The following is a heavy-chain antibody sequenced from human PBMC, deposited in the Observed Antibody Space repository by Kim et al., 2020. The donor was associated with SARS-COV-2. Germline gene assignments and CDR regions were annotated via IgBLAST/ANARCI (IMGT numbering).Heavy chain of an antibody. CDR2: ISWNNDVI. J-gene: IGHJ4*01. D-gene: IGHD3-9*01. CDR1: GFIFNNYA. CDR3: AKDRALIRQGLITRYFD. Sequence: GGSLRLSCAASGFIFNNYAMHWVRQRPDKGLEWVPSISWNNDVIGYADPVKGRFTISRENARSSPFLQMRSLRPEDRAFFFCAKDRALIRQGLITRYFD. V-gene: IGHV3-9*01.